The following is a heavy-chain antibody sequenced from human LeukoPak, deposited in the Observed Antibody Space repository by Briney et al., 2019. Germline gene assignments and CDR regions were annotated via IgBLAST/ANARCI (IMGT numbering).Heavy chain of an antibody. CDR3: AAESLGYCSGGSCYSQFDY. J-gene: IGHJ4*02. Sequence: SVKVSCKASGSTFTSSAVQWVRQARGQRLEWIGWIVVGSGNTNYAQKFQERVTITRDMSTSTAYMELSSLRSEDTAVYYCAAESLGYCSGGSCYSQFDYWGQGTLVTVSS. CDR2: IVVGSGNT. V-gene: IGHV1-58*01. CDR1: GSTFTSSA. D-gene: IGHD2-15*01.